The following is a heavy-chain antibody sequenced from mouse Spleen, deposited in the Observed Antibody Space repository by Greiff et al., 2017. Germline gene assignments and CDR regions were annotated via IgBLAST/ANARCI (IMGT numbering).Heavy chain of an antibody. J-gene: IGHJ3*01. CDR3: AREDSSGYPAWFAY. Sequence: EVQRVESGPGLVKPSQSLSLTCSVTGYSITSGYYWNWIRQFPGNKLEWMGYISYDGSNNYNPSLKNRISITRDTSKNQFFLKLNSVTTEDTATYYCAREDSSGYPAWFAYWGQGTLVTVSA. V-gene: IGHV3-6*01. CDR1: GYSITSGYY. CDR2: ISYDGSN. D-gene: IGHD3-2*01.